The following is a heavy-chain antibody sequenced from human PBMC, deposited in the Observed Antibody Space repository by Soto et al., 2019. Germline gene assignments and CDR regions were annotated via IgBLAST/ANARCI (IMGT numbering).Heavy chain of an antibody. Sequence: ASVKVSCKASGYTFTGYYMHWVRQAPGQGLEWMGWINPNSGGTNYAQKFQGWVTMTRDTSISTAYIELSRLRSDDTAVYYCAREKGVRKTRRVATTHTYGMDVWGQGTTVTVSS. V-gene: IGHV1-2*04. CDR2: INPNSGGT. CDR1: GYTFTGYY. J-gene: IGHJ6*02. D-gene: IGHD5-12*01. CDR3: AREKGVRKTRRVATTHTYGMDV.